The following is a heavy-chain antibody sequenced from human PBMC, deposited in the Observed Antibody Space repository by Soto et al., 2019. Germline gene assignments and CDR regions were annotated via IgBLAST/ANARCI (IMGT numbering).Heavy chain of an antibody. CDR3: ARTYYDFWSGWSNEDYYYYYGMDV. CDR1: GYTFTSYD. V-gene: IGHV1-8*01. Sequence: GASVKVSCKASGYTFTSYDINWVRQATGQGLEWMGWMNPNSGNTGYAQKFQGRVTMTRNTSISTAYMELSSLRSEDTAVYYCARTYYDFWSGWSNEDYYYYYGMDVWGQGTTVTVSS. D-gene: IGHD3-3*01. CDR2: MNPNSGNT. J-gene: IGHJ6*02.